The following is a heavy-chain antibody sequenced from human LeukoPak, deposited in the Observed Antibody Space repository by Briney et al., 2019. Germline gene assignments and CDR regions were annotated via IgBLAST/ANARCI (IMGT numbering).Heavy chain of an antibody. J-gene: IGHJ4*02. Sequence: SETLSLTCAVYGGSFSGYYWSWIRQPPGKGLEWIGSIYYSGSTYYNPSLKSRVTISVDTSKNQFSLKLSSVTAADTAVYYCARQILQLGYCSSTSCYPFDYWGQGTLVTVSS. D-gene: IGHD2-2*01. CDR2: IYYSGST. V-gene: IGHV4-34*01. CDR3: ARQILQLGYCSSTSCYPFDY. CDR1: GGSFSGYY.